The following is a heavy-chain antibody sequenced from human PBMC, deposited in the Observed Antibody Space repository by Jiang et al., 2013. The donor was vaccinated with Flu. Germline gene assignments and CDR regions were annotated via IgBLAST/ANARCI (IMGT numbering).Heavy chain of an antibody. J-gene: IGHJ4*02. CDR3: ARGIQLWPQGLFDY. Sequence: KPTQTLTLTCTVSGFSLSNARMGVSWIRQPPGKALEWLAHIFSNAKKSYSTSLKSRLTISKDTSKSQVVLTMTNMDPVDTATYYCARGIQLWPQGLFDYWGQGTLVTVSS. CDR1: GFSLSNARMG. D-gene: IGHD5-18*01. CDR2: IFSNAKK. V-gene: IGHV2-26*01.